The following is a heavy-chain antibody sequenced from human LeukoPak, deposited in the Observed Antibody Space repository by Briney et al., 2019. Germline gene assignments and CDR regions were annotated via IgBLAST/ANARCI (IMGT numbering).Heavy chain of an antibody. CDR1: GYSFTAYY. CDR2: INPNSGGT. D-gene: IGHD3-16*01. V-gene: IGHV1-2*02. CDR3: ARVRYRLAETYIDY. Sequence: ASVKVSCKASGYSFTAYYMHWVRQAPGQGLEWMGWINPNSGGTNYAQKFQGRVTMTRDTSISTAYMELSRLRSDDTAVYYCARVRYRLAETYIDYWGQGTLVTASS. J-gene: IGHJ4*02.